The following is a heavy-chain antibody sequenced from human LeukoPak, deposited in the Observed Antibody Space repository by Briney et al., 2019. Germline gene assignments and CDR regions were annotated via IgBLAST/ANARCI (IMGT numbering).Heavy chain of an antibody. V-gene: IGHV3-53*01. D-gene: IGHD3-10*01. CDR1: GFTVSSNY. CDR2: MVRWGRT. J-gene: IGHJ6*02. Sequence: GGPLRLSCAASGFTVSSNYMSWVRQAPGKGLEWVSVMVRWGRTYFTDSVKSRLTISRDNFKNTLYLQMNSLRAEDTAVYYCARDTTMVRGVMGYYYGMDVWGQGTTVTVSS. CDR3: ARDTTMVRGVMGYYYGMDV.